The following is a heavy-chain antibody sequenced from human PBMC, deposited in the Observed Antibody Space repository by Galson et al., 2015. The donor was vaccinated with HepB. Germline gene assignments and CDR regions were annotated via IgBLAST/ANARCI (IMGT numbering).Heavy chain of an antibody. CDR2: IKQDGSEK. V-gene: IGHV3-7*03. CDR1: GFTFSSYW. J-gene: IGHJ3*02. Sequence: SLRLSCAASGFTFSSYWMSWVRQAPGKGLEWVANIKQDGSEKYYVDSVKGRFTISRDNAKNSLYLQMNSLRAEDTAVYYCARDQEPAAPFLPAFDIWGQGTMVTVSS. D-gene: IGHD2-2*01. CDR3: ARDQEPAAPFLPAFDI.